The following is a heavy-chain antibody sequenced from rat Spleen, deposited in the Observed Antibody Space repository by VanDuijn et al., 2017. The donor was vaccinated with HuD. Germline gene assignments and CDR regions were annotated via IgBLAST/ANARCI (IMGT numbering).Heavy chain of an antibody. D-gene: IGHD1-9*01. CDR3: ARHGMGISTWGH. V-gene: IGHV5-25*01. Sequence: EVQLVESGGGLVQPGRSMKLSCAALGFTFSNYYMAWVRQAPRKGLEWVASISSGGGNIYYRDSVKGRFTIYRDNGKSTLYLQMYSLRSEDTATYYCARHGMGISTWGHWGQGVMVTVSS. J-gene: IGHJ2*01. CDR1: GFTFSNYY. CDR2: ISSGGGNI.